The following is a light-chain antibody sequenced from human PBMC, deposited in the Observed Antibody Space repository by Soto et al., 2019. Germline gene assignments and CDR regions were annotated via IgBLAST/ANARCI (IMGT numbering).Light chain of an antibody. CDR3: QQRSDWFT. CDR2: DAS. Sequence: EVVLTQSPATLSLSPGERATLSCWASQSVSNFLAWYQQKPGQAPRLLIYDASNRATGIPVRFSGSGSGTDFTLTISSLEPEDFGLYYCQQRSDWFTFGQGTRLEIK. CDR1: QSVSNF. J-gene: IGKJ5*01. V-gene: IGKV3-11*01.